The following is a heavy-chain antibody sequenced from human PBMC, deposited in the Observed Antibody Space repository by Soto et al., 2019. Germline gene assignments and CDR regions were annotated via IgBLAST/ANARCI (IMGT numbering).Heavy chain of an antibody. Sequence: SETLSLTCTVSGGSISSYYWSWIRQPPGKGLEWIGYIYYSGSTRYNPSLSSRVTISVDTSKNQFSLKLRSVTAADTAVYYCARNMAYWGQGTLVTVSS. CDR1: GGSISSYY. D-gene: IGHD3-10*01. CDR2: IYYSGST. V-gene: IGHV4-59*08. CDR3: ARNMAY. J-gene: IGHJ4*02.